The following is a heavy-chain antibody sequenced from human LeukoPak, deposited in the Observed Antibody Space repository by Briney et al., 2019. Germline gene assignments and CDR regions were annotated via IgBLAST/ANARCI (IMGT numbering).Heavy chain of an antibody. V-gene: IGHV4-59*08. CDR1: GGSISSYY. CDR2: IYYSGST. Sequence: SETLSLTCTVSGGSISSYYWSWIRQTPGKGLEWIGYIYYSGSTNYNPSLKSRVTISVDTSKNQFSLKLSSVTAAGTAVYYCAAIGSLHDAFDIWGQGTMVTVSS. CDR3: AAIGSLHDAFDI. J-gene: IGHJ3*02.